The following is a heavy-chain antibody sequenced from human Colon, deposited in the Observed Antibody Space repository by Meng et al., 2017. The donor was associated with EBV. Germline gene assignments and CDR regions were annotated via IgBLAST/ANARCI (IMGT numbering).Heavy chain of an antibody. V-gene: IGHV4-39*07. Sequence: QLHLQEAGPGLVKPSEALSLTGTSAGGSSTSTSSCWGWVRQPPGKGLEWIGSIYYRGSTNYNPSLKSRISMSVDMSKNQFSLKVNSVTAADTAIYYCVISSHNWGQGTLVTVSS. CDR1: GGSSTSTSSC. CDR2: IYYRGST. D-gene: IGHD3-3*02. CDR3: VISSHN. J-gene: IGHJ4*02.